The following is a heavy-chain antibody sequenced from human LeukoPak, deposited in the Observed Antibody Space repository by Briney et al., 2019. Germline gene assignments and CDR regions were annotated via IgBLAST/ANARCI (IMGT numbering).Heavy chain of an antibody. CDR2: ISSDGNNK. J-gene: IGHJ4*02. Sequence: SCKASGYTFTSYYMHWVRQAPGKGLEWVAVISSDGNNKYADSVKGRFTISRDNSKNTLYLQMNSLRAEDTAVYYCAKSHYSSGWYTDFDYWGQGTLVTVSS. CDR3: AKSHYSSGWYTDFDY. D-gene: IGHD6-19*01. V-gene: IGHV3-30*18. CDR1: GYTFTSYY.